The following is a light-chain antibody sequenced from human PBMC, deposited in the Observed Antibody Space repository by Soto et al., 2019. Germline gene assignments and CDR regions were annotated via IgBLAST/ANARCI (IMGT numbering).Light chain of an antibody. J-gene: IGLJ3*02. CDR1: SSDIGSNNY. CDR3: SSYTTTTRL. Sequence: QSVLTQPASVSGSPGQSITISCTGTSSDIGSNNYVSWFQQRPGKAPTLIIYEVSNRPSGVSTHFSGSKSGNTASLTISVLLPEDEAEYYCSSYTTTTRLFGGGTKVTVL. V-gene: IGLV2-14*01. CDR2: EVS.